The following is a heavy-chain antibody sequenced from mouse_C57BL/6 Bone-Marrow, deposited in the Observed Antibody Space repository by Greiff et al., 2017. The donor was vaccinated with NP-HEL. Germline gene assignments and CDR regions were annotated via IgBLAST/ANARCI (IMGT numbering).Heavy chain of an antibody. CDR1: DSEVFPIAY. V-gene: IGHV15-2*01. Sequence: QVQLQQSGSELRSPGSSVKLSCKDFDSEVFPIAYMSWVRQKPGHGFEWIGGILPSIGRTIYGEKFEDKATLDADTLSNTAYLELNSLTSEDSAIYYCARPHYYGSSSWYFDVWGTGTTVTVSS. CDR3: ARPHYYGSSSWYFDV. D-gene: IGHD1-1*01. CDR2: ILPSIGRT. J-gene: IGHJ1*03.